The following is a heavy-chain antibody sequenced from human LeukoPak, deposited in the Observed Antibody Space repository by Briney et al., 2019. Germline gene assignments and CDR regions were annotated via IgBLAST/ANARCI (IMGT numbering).Heavy chain of an antibody. CDR1: GFNFGSYA. D-gene: IGHD5-12*01. CDR2: IRTQSDGGTT. Sequence: GGSLRLSCAASGFNFGSYAMTWFRQAPGKGLEWVGFIRTQSDGGTTEYAASVKGRFTISRDDSKSVAYLQMSSLKTEDTGVYYCTRGLVASWGLGTLVTVSS. J-gene: IGHJ5*02. CDR3: TRGLVAS. V-gene: IGHV3-49*03.